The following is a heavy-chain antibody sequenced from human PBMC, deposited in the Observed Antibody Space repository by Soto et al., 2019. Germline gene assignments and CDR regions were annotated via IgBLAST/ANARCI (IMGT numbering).Heavy chain of an antibody. J-gene: IGHJ4*02. CDR1: GFTFSNYG. CDR2: ISHDGNKE. V-gene: IGHV3-30*18. Sequence: SLRLSCAASGFTFSNYGIHWVRQAPGKGLEWVAVISHDGNKEYYADSVKGRFTISRDNSKNTLYLQMNSLRAEDTAVYYCAKEAISYCSGGSCLGKFDYWGQGTLVTVSS. D-gene: IGHD2-15*01. CDR3: AKEAISYCSGGSCLGKFDY.